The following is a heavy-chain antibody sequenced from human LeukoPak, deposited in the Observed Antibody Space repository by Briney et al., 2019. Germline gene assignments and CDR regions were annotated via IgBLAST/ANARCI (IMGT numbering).Heavy chain of an antibody. J-gene: IGHJ4*02. Sequence: ASETLSLTCTVSGGSISSSSYYWGWIRQPPGKGLEWIGSIYYSGSTYYNPSLKSRVTISVDTSKNQFSLKLSSVTAADTAVYYCARPLLSITMIVEAFDYWGQGTLVTVSS. CDR2: IYYSGST. D-gene: IGHD3-22*01. V-gene: IGHV4-39*01. CDR3: ARPLLSITMIVEAFDY. CDR1: GGSISSSSYY.